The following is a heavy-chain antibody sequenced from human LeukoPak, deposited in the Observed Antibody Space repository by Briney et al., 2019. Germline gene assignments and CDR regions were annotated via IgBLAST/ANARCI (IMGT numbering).Heavy chain of an antibody. Sequence: GRSLRLSCAASGFTFSSYGMHWVRQAPGKGLEWVAVIWYDGSNKYYADSVKGRFTISRDNSKNTLYLQMNSLRAEDTAVYCCARDKSRYDSSGYYPFDYWGQGTLVTVSS. D-gene: IGHD3-22*01. CDR2: IWYDGSNK. CDR3: ARDKSRYDSSGYYPFDY. V-gene: IGHV3-33*01. J-gene: IGHJ4*02. CDR1: GFTFSSYG.